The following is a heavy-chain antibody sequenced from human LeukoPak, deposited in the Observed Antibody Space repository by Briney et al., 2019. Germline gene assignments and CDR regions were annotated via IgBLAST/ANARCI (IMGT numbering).Heavy chain of an antibody. CDR1: GGSISSGGYY. V-gene: IGHV4-31*03. CDR2: IYYSGST. Sequence: SETLSLTCTVSGGSISSGGYYWSWIRQHPGKGLEWIGYIYYSGSTYYNPSLKSRVTISVDTSKNQFSLKLSSVTAADTAVYYCARDRWADYSDSRRYYGMDVWGQGTTVTVSS. CDR3: ARDRWADYSDSRRYYGMDV. D-gene: IGHD4-17*01. J-gene: IGHJ6*02.